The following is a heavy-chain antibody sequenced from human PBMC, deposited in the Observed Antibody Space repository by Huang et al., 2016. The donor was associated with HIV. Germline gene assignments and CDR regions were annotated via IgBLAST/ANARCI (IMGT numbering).Heavy chain of an antibody. CDR2: MNPKSGKV. CDR1: GYTFTNYD. V-gene: IGHV1-8*01. Sequence: QIQLAQSGAEVKKPGASVKVSCKASGYTFTNYDINCVRQASGQGLEWMGWMNPKSGKVGYTKTFQGRVAILRNSSINTSYLEVTSLTSEDTAVYYCARGFGINYNHEAFDVWGQGTMVTVSS. J-gene: IGHJ3*01. CDR3: ARGFGINYNHEAFDV. D-gene: IGHD3-10*01.